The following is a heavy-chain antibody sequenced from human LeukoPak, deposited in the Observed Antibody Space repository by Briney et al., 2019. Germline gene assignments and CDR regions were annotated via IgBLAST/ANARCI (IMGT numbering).Heavy chain of an antibody. CDR1: GFTFDDYG. Sequence: RSGGSLRLSCVASGFTFDDYGMSWVRQAPGKGLEWVSGINWNGASTHYADSVKGRFTISRDNAKNSLYLQMNILRAEDTAFYHCARGTVTTVPYDAFDIWGQGTMVTISS. J-gene: IGHJ3*02. CDR3: ARGTVTTVPYDAFDI. V-gene: IGHV3-20*01. CDR2: INWNGAST. D-gene: IGHD4-17*01.